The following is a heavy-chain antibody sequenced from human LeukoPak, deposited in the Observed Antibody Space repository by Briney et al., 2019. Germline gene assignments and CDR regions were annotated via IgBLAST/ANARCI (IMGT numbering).Heavy chain of an antibody. Sequence: GASVTVSCTASGYTFTSYDINWVRQAAGQGLEWMGWMNPNSGNTGYAQRFQGRVTLTRDTSISTAYMELSSLRSEDTAVYYCARGFLDYDSSDYAFSYYWGQGTLVTVSS. J-gene: IGHJ4*02. CDR2: MNPNSGNT. CDR1: GYTFTSYD. V-gene: IGHV1-8*01. D-gene: IGHD3-22*01. CDR3: ARGFLDYDSSDYAFSYY.